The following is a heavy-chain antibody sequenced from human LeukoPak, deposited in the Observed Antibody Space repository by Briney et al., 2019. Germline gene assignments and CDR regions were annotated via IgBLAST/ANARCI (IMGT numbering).Heavy chain of an antibody. J-gene: IGHJ2*01. V-gene: IGHV3-21*01. CDR3: ARLMLIAVGNWYFDL. Sequence: GGSLRLSCAASGFTFSTFGMIWVRQAPGKGLEWVSSISSGSYIYYADAVKARFTISRDNARNSLYLQMNSLRADDTAVYYCARLMLIAVGNWYFDLWGRGTLVTVSS. CDR1: GFTFSTFG. D-gene: IGHD3-16*01. CDR2: ISSGSYI.